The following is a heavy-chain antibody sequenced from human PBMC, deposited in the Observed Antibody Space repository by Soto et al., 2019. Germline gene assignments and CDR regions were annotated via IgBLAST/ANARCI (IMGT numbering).Heavy chain of an antibody. CDR2: IIPIFGTA. Sequence: SVKVSCKASGGTFSSYAISWVRQAPGQGLEWMGGIIPIFGTANYAQKFQGRVTITADESTSTAYMELSSLRSEDMAVYYCARSGVVVVAATPLHVDYWGQGTLVTVSS. V-gene: IGHV1-69*13. D-gene: IGHD2-15*01. J-gene: IGHJ4*02. CDR1: GGTFSSYA. CDR3: ARSGVVVVAATPLHVDY.